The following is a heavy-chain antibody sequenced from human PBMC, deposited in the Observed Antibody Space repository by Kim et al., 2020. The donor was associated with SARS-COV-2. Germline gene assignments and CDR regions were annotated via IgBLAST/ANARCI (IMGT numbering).Heavy chain of an antibody. J-gene: IGHJ4*02. CDR1: GGSFSGYY. Sequence: SETLSLTCAVYGGSFSGYYWSWIRQPPGKGLEWIGEINHSGSTNYNPSLKSRVTISVDTSKNQFSLKLSSVTAADTAVYYCARGSGRWLPHFDYWGQGTLVTVSS. V-gene: IGHV4-34*01. D-gene: IGHD3-10*01. CDR3: ARGSGRWLPHFDY. CDR2: INHSGST.